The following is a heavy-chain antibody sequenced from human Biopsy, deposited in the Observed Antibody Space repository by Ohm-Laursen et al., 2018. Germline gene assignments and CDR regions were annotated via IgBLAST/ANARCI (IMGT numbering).Heavy chain of an antibody. CDR1: GYTFYSYG. D-gene: IGHD2-21*02. V-gene: IGHV1-18*01. Sequence: GASVKVSCKASGYTFYSYGITWVRPPPGQGLEWMGWITADNTNSAQKFQGRLTMTTDISTSTAYMDLKGLRSDDTAIYYCARAFGGAYYSYAFDLWGQGTLVTVSS. CDR2: ITADNT. J-gene: IGHJ3*01. CDR3: ARAFGGAYYSYAFDL.